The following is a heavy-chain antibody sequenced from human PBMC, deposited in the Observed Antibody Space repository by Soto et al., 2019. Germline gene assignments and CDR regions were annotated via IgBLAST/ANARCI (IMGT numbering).Heavy chain of an antibody. CDR1: GFSLGSPAVG. Sequence: QITLKESGPPLVKPTQPLTLTCTFSGFSLGSPAVGVNWIRQPPGKALEWLALIYWNDNNQYSPSLRSRLTITKDTSKNQVVLTMTNVDPADTATYYCAHGSGWLSDYWGQGTLVTVSS. CDR2: IYWNDNN. V-gene: IGHV2-5*01. CDR3: AHGSGWLSDY. J-gene: IGHJ4*02. D-gene: IGHD6-19*01.